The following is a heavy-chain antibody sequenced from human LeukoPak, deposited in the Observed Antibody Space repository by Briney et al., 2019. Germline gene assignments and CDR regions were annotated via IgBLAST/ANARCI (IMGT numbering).Heavy chain of an antibody. Sequence: GASVKVSCKASGFTSTSYYMHWVRQAPGQGLEWMGIINPSGGSTSYAQKFQGRVTMTRDTSTSTVYMELSSLRSEDTAVYYCARDDYSNRRPHYFDYWGQGTLVTVSS. J-gene: IGHJ4*02. D-gene: IGHD4-11*01. CDR2: INPSGGST. CDR1: GFTSTSYY. CDR3: ARDDYSNRRPHYFDY. V-gene: IGHV1-46*01.